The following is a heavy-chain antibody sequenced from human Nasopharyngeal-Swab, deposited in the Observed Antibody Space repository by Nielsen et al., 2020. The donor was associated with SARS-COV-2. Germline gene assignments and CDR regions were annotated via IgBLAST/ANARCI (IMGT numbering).Heavy chain of an antibody. J-gene: IGHJ6*03. CDR3: ARDTIGYCSSTSCYQYYYYYMDV. Sequence: PGMWLAWIGDINHSGSTNYNPSLKSRVTISVDTSKNQFSLKLSSVTAADTAVYYCARDTIGYCSSTSCYQYYYYYMDVWGKGTTVTVSS. CDR2: INHSGST. V-gene: IGHV4-34*01. D-gene: IGHD2-2*01.